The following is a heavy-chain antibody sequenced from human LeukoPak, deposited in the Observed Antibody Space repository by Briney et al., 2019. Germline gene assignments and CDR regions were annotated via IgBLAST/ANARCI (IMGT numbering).Heavy chain of an antibody. CDR3: ARSVGELGNAFDI. D-gene: IGHD3-10*01. V-gene: IGHV3-13*01. Sequence: GGSLRLSCAASGFTFSTYDMHWVRQATGKGLEWVSGISAGGDTYYSGSVKGRFTISRENAKKSLYLQMNSLRGGDTAVYYCARSVGELGNAFDIWGRGTQVTVSS. J-gene: IGHJ2*01. CDR1: GFTFSTYD. CDR2: ISAGGDT.